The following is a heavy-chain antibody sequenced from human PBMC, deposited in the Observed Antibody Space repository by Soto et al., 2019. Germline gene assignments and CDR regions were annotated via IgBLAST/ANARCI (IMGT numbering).Heavy chain of an antibody. V-gene: IGHV1-3*01. Sequence: ASVKVSCKASGYSFSAHAMHWVRQAPGQRLEWVVWINPGNGNTKYSQKFQGRVAITRDTSASTAYMELSSLRSEDTAIYFCARDGARITVFGMIYFFDYWGQGTLVTV. CDR2: INPGNGNT. D-gene: IGHD3-3*01. J-gene: IGHJ4*02. CDR3: ARDGARITVFGMIYFFDY. CDR1: GYSFSAHA.